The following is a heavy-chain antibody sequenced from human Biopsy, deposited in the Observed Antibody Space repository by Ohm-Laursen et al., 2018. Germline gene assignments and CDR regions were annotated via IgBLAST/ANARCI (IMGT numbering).Heavy chain of an antibody. CDR3: ARGSNEYGGLYFPH. J-gene: IGHJ1*01. CDR2: ISYTGYT. Sequence: SETLSLTCTVSGGSFTGHYWSWIRQPPGKGLEWIGHISYTGYTSYKSSLKSRVTISLDTSRKHFSLRLNSLAAADTAVYYCARGSNEYGGLYFPHWGQGTPVTVSS. D-gene: IGHD4-23*01. CDR1: GGSFTGHY. V-gene: IGHV4-59*11.